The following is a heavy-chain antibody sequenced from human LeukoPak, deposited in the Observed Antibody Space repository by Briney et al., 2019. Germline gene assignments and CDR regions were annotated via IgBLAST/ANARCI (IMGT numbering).Heavy chain of an antibody. CDR3: ARGLGVVIIGWFDP. CDR1: GYTFTSYA. J-gene: IGHJ5*02. CDR2: INAGNGNT. Sequence: ASVKVSCKASGYTFTSYAMHWVRQAPGQGLEWMGWINAGNGNTKYSQKFQGRVTITRDTSASTAYMELSSLRSEDAAVYYCARGLGVVIIGWFDPWGQGTLVTVSS. V-gene: IGHV1-3*01. D-gene: IGHD3-3*01.